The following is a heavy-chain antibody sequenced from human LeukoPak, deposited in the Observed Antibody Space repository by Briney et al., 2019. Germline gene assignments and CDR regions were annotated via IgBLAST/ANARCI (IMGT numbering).Heavy chain of an antibody. J-gene: IGHJ4*02. CDR1: GFTFSSYA. D-gene: IGHD3-22*01. V-gene: IGHV3-23*01. CDR3: AKPYDSSGYYYNY. CDR2: ISGSGGST. Sequence: PGGSLRLSCAASGFTFSSYAMSWVRLAPGKGLERVSAISGSGGSTYYADSVKGRFTISRDNSKNTLYLQMYSLRAEDTAVYYCAKPYDSSGYYYNYWGQGTLVTVSS.